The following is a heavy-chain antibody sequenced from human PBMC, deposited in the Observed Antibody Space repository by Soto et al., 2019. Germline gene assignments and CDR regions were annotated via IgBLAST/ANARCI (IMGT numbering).Heavy chain of an antibody. CDR3: ERGVAGSGFDL. J-gene: IGHJ5*02. CDR2: TYYRANWRH. V-gene: IGHV6-1*01. CDR1: AASVSSNTAA. Sequence: PSQTLSLTCAISAASVSSNTAAWNWIRSSPSRGLQWLGRTYYRANWRHDYAVSVKSRITVNPDTSKSHFSLHLNSVTPDDTAVYYCERGVAGSGFDLWGVGAWVTV. D-gene: IGHD6-19*01.